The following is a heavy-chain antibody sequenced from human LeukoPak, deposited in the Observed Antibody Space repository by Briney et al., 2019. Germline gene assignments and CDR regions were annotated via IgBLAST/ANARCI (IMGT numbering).Heavy chain of an antibody. CDR3: AKLPAPAGSCSGGSCFGLAGGYGMDV. CDR2: ISYDGSNK. V-gene: IGHV3-30*18. J-gene: IGHJ6*02. D-gene: IGHD2-15*01. Sequence: GRSLRLSCAASGFTFSSYGMHWVRQAPGKGLEWVAVISYDGSNKYYADSVKGRFTISRDNSKSTLYLQMNSLRAEDTAVYYCAKLPAPAGSCSGGSCFGLAGGYGMDVWGQGTTVTVSS. CDR1: GFTFSSYG.